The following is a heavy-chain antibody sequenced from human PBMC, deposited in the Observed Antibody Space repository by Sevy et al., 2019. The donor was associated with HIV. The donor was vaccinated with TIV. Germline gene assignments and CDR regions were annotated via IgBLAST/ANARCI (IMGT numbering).Heavy chain of an antibody. D-gene: IGHD3-16*01. CDR1: GFSFSSYG. CDR3: VKEPGREGGDD. J-gene: IGHJ4*02. Sequence: GGSLRLSCAASGFSFSSYGMHWVRQAPGKGLEWMSYIQYDGSNKDYADSVKGRFTISRDNSKNTLYLQLYSVCVEDASGYYCVKEPGREGGDDLGQGTLVTV. V-gene: IGHV3-30*02. CDR2: IQYDGSNK.